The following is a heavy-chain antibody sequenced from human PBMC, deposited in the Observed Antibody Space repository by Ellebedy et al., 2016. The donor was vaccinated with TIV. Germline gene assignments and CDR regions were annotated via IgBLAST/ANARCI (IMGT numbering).Heavy chain of an antibody. D-gene: IGHD3-10*01. J-gene: IGHJ4*02. CDR3: AKDAGGIWFGELSRFDD. V-gene: IGHV3-23*01. Sequence: GESLKISCAASGFTFSSYGMSWVRQAPGKGLEGVSGITGSGGNTYYADSVKGRFTISRDNSKNTLYLQMNSLRAEDTDVNYCAKDAGGIWFGELSRFDDWGQGTLVTVSS. CDR2: ITGSGGNT. CDR1: GFTFSSYG.